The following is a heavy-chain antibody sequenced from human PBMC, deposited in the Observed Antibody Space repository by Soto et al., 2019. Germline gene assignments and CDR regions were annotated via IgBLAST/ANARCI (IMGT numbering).Heavy chain of an antibody. J-gene: IGHJ4*02. CDR1: GFTFSSYW. Sequence: GGSLRLSCAASGFTFSSYWMHWVRQAPGRGLVWVSRINSDGSSTSYADSVKGRFTISGDNAKNTLYLQMNSLRAEDTAVYYCARVSWSSIAVAGKLGPLDYWGQGTLVTVSS. V-gene: IGHV3-74*01. CDR3: ARVSWSSIAVAGKLGPLDY. D-gene: IGHD6-19*01. CDR2: INSDGSST.